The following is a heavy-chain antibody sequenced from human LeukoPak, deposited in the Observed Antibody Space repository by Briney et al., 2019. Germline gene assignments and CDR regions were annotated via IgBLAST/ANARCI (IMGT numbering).Heavy chain of an antibody. V-gene: IGHV4-34*01. J-gene: IGHJ4*02. D-gene: IGHD3-3*01. CDR1: GGSFSGYY. Sequence: SETLSLTCAVYGGSFSGYYWSWIRQPPGKGLEWIGEINHSGSTNYNPSLKSRVTISVDTSKNQFSLKLSSVTAADTAVCYCARGPPHYDFWSGYSYFDYWGQGTLVTVSS. CDR3: ARGPPHYDFWSGYSYFDY. CDR2: INHSGST.